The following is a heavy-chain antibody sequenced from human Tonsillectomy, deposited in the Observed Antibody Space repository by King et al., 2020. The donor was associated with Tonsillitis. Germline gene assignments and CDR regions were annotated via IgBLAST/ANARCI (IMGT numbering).Heavy chain of an antibody. V-gene: IGHV1-8*01. CDR1: GYTFTSYD. CDR2: MNPNSGNT. Sequence: VQLVESGAAVKKPGASVTVSCKGSGYTFTSYDINWVRQATGQGLEWMGWMNPNSGNTGYAQRFQGRVTMTTNTSISTAYRELNSLRSEDTAVYYCTRGSYSGSYLFDPWGQGTLVTVSS. J-gene: IGHJ5*02. D-gene: IGHD1-26*01. CDR3: TRGSYSGSYLFDP.